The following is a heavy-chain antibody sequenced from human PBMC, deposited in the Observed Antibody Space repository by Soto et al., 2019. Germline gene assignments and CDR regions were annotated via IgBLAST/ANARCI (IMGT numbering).Heavy chain of an antibody. J-gene: IGHJ4*02. D-gene: IGHD2-2*01. CDR2: IIPILGIA. CDR3: ARLGYCSSTSCYQPL. CDR1: GGTFSSYT. Sequence: ASVKVSCKASGGTFSSYTISWVRQAPGQGLEWMGRIIPILGIANYAQKFQGRVTITADKSTSTAYMELSSLRSEDTAVYYCARLGYCSSTSCYQPLWGQGTLVTVSS. V-gene: IGHV1-69*02.